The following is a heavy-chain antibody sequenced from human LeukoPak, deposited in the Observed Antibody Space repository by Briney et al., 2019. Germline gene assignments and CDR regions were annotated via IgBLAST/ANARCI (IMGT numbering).Heavy chain of an antibody. CDR1: GGSISSYY. CDR3: ARDRRESSKANDAFDI. V-gene: IGHV4-59*01. Sequence: TSETLSLTCSVSGGSISSYYWSWIRQPPGKGQEWIGYIYYTGATYYNPSLESRVTISIDASKRQLSLELRSVTAADTAVYFCARDRRESSKANDAFDIWGQGTMVTVSS. D-gene: IGHD4-11*01. J-gene: IGHJ3*02. CDR2: IYYTGAT.